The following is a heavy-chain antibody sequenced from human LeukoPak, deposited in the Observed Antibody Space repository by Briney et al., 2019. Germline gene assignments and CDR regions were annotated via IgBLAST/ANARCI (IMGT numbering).Heavy chain of an antibody. CDR2: IKQDGSEK. V-gene: IGHV3-7*01. CDR1: GFTFSSSS. Sequence: PGGSLRLSCAASGFTFSSSSMIWVRQAPGKGLEWVANIKQDGSEKYYVDSVKGRFTISRDNAKNSLYLQMNSLRAEDTAVYYCAELGITMIGGVWGKGTTVTISS. D-gene: IGHD3-10*02. CDR3: AELGITMIGGV. J-gene: IGHJ6*04.